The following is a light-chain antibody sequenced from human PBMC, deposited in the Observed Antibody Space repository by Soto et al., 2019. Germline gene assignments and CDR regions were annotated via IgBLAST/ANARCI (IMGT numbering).Light chain of an antibody. CDR1: SSNIGSNA. J-gene: IGLJ3*02. CDR2: YDD. V-gene: IGLV1-36*01. CDR3: AAWDDRLNGVV. Sequence: QSVVTQPTSVSGAPRQRVTISCSGGSSNIGSNAVNWYQQFPGKAPKLLIYYDDLLPSGVSDRFSGSKSGTSASLAISGLHSHYEAHYYCAAWDDRLNGVVFGGGTKLTVL.